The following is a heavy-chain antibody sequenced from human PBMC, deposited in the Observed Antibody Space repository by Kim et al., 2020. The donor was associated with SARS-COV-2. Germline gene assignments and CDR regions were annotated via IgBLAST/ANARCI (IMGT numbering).Heavy chain of an antibody. J-gene: IGHJ4*02. V-gene: IGHV2-70*11. CDR3: VRIRDYGGGLFPDY. Sequence: SGPTLVNPTQTLTLTCTFSGFSLSTSGMCVSWIRQPPGKALEWLARIDWDNEKYYSTSLKTRLSISKDTSKNQVVLTMTNLDRVDTATYYCVRIRDYGGGLFPDYWGQGTLVTVSS. CDR1: GFSLSTSGMC. CDR2: IDWDNEK. D-gene: IGHD3-10*01.